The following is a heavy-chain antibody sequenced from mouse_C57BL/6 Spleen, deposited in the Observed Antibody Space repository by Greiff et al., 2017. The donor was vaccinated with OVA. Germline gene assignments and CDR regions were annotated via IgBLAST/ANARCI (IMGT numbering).Heavy chain of an antibody. CDR1: GYAFSSYW. CDR3: ARGVYYDYDRYFDV. J-gene: IGHJ1*03. D-gene: IGHD2-4*01. CDR2: IYPGDGDT. V-gene: IGHV1-80*01. Sequence: VKLQESGAELVKPGASVKISCKASGYAFSSYWMNWVKQRPGKGLEWIGQIYPGDGDTNYNGKFKGKATLTADKSSSTAYMQLSSLTSEDSAVYFCARGVYYDYDRYFDVWGTGTTVTVSS.